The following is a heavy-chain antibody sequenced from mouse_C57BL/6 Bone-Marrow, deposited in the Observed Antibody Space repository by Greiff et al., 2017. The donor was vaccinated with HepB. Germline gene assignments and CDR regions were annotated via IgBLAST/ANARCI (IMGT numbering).Heavy chain of an antibody. D-gene: IGHD1-1*01. CDR2: ISYDGSN. J-gene: IGHJ2*01. CDR1: GYSITSGYY. CDR3: ARGPYYGSSEGFDY. Sequence: EVKVEESGPGLVKPSQSLSLTCSVTGYSITSGYYWNWIRQFPGNKLEWMGYISYDGSNNYNPSLKNRISITRDTSKNQFFLKLNSVTTEDTATYYCARGPYYGSSEGFDYWGQGTTLTVSS. V-gene: IGHV3-6*01.